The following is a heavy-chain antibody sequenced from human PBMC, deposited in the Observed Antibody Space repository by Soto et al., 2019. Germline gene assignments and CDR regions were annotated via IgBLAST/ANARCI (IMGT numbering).Heavy chain of an antibody. V-gene: IGHV3-53*01. Sequence: GGSLRLSCAASGFTVSSNYMSWVRQAPGKGLEWVSVIYSGGSTYYADSVKGRFTISRDNSKNTLYLQMNSLRAEDTAVYYCASTDCGGDCPRVWGQGTLVTVSS. J-gene: IGHJ4*02. D-gene: IGHD2-21*02. CDR2: IYSGGST. CDR3: ASTDCGGDCPRV. CDR1: GFTVSSNY.